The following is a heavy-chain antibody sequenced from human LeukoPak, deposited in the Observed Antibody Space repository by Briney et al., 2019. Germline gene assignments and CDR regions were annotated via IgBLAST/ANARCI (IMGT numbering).Heavy chain of an antibody. V-gene: IGHV3-30-3*01. Sequence: GGSLRLSCAASGFTFSSYAMHWVRQAPGKGLEWVAVKSYDGSNKYYADSVKGRFTISRDNSKNTLYLQMNSLRAEDTAVYYCARGYRAHYAFDIWGQGTMVTVSS. D-gene: IGHD5-12*01. J-gene: IGHJ3*02. CDR1: GFTFSSYA. CDR2: KSYDGSNK. CDR3: ARGYRAHYAFDI.